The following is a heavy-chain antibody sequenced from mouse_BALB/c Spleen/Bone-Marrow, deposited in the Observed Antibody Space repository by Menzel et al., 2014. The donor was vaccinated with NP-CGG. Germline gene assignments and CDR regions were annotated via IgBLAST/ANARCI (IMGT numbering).Heavy chain of an antibody. Sequence: VQLQQSGPSLVKPSQTLSLTCSVTGHSITGGYWHWIRKLPGNKLECMGYIRYRGTTYYNPSLKSRISITRDTSKNQYYRELNSVAAEDTATYYCARTGFFDVWGAGTTVTVSS. CDR3: ARTGFFDV. CDR2: IRYRGTT. CDR1: GHSITGGY. V-gene: IGHV3-8*02. J-gene: IGHJ1*01.